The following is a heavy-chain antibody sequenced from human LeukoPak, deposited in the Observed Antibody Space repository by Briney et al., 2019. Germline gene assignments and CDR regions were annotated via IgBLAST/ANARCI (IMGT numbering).Heavy chain of an antibody. CDR3: ARGHSGSYQRNDAFDI. V-gene: IGHV3-11*06. J-gene: IGHJ3*02. Sequence: GGSLRLSCAASTFTFTDYFMSWIRQAPGKGLEWVSFISSSSTYTYYADSVKGRFTISRDNARNSLYLQMNSLGAEDTAVYYCARGHSGSYQRNDAFDIWGQGTMVTVSS. D-gene: IGHD1-26*01. CDR2: ISSSSTYT. CDR1: TFTFTDYF.